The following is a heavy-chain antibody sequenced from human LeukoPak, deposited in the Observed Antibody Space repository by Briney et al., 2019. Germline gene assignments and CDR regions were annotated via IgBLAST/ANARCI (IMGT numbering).Heavy chain of an antibody. D-gene: IGHD2-15*01. CDR1: GFTFSSYW. J-gene: IGHJ5*02. CDR2: IKQDGSEK. CDR3: ARDRQVFDLNVVVVAATLSHWFDP. V-gene: IGHV3-7*04. Sequence: GESLKISCAASGFTFSSYWMSWVRQAPGKGLEWVANIKQDGSEKYYVDSVKGRFTISRDNAKNSLYLQMNSLRAEDTAVYYCARDRQVFDLNVVVVAATLSHWFDPWGQGTLVTVSS.